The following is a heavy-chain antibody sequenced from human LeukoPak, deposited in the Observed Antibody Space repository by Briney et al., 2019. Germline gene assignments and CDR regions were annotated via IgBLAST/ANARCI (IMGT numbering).Heavy chain of an antibody. CDR3: ARETTVVTPGGDY. D-gene: IGHD4-23*01. CDR1: GGTFSSYA. Sequence: GASVKVSCKASGGTFSSYAISWVRQAPGQGLEWMGWINPNSGGTHYAQKFQGRVTMTRDTSISTAYMELSRLRSDDTAVYYCARETTVVTPGGDYWGQGTLVTVSS. CDR2: INPNSGGT. V-gene: IGHV1-2*02. J-gene: IGHJ4*02.